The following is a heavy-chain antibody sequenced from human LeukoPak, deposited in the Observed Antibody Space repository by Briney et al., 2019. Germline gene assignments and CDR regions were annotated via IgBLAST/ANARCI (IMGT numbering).Heavy chain of an antibody. CDR3: ARGLDGPDY. V-gene: IGHV4-39*07. CDR1: GGSISGSSYY. CDR2: IYYSGST. D-gene: IGHD3-9*01. Sequence: SETLSLTCTVSGGSISGSSYYWGWIRQPPGRGLEWIGSIYYSGSTYYNPSLKSRVTISVDTSKNQFSLKLSSATAADTAVYYCARGLDGPDYWGQGTLVTVSS. J-gene: IGHJ4*02.